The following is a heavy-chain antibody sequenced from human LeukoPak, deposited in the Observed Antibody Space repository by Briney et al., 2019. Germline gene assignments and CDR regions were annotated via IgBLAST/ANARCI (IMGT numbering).Heavy chain of an antibody. CDR1: GGSISNYY. V-gene: IGHV4-59*01. J-gene: IGHJ4*02. CDR2: SYYIGST. D-gene: IGHD4-17*01. Sequence: SETLSLTCTVSGGSISNYYWSWIRQPPGKGLEWIGYSYYIGSTNYNASLKSRVTISVDTSKNQFSLKLSSMTAADTAVYYCARGGGYGDYFYWGQGTLVTVSS. CDR3: ARGGGYGDYFY.